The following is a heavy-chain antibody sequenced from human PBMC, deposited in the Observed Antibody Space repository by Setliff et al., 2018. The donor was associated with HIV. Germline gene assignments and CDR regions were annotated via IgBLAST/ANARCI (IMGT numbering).Heavy chain of an antibody. D-gene: IGHD3-3*01. CDR1: GGSITSSNYY. CDR3: ARHPGFWSGLWYFDL. J-gene: IGHJ2*01. CDR2: IYYSGST. Sequence: NPSETLSLTCTVSGGSITSSNYYWGCIRQTPGKGLEWIGTIYYSGSTYYNPSLRSRVTISVDTSKNQFSLKLSSATAADTAIYYCARHPGFWSGLWYFDLWGRGTLVTVSS. V-gene: IGHV4-39*01.